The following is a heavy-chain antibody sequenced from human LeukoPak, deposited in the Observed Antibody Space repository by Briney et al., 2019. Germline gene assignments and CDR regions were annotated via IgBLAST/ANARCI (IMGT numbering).Heavy chain of an antibody. CDR3: ARQAIRIAARPLIWFDP. D-gene: IGHD6-6*01. V-gene: IGHV4-4*09. CDR1: GGSRSSYY. Sequence: SETLSLTCTVSGGSRSSYYWSWIRQPPGKGLEWIGYIYTSGSTNYNPSLKSRVTISVDTSKNQFSLKLSSVTAADTAVYYCARQAIRIAARPLIWFDPGAREPWSPSPQ. CDR2: IYTSGST. J-gene: IGHJ5*02.